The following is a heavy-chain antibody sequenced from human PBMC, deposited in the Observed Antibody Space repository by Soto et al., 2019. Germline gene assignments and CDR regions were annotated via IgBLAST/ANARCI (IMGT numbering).Heavy chain of an antibody. D-gene: IGHD3-16*01. J-gene: IGHJ6*02. CDR1: GFTFSNYA. V-gene: IGHV3-23*01. CDR3: AKGGTSHIYGIDV. CDR2: IGGIGQYT. Sequence: PGGSLRLSCAASGFTFSNYAMNRVRQAPGKGLEWVSIIGGIGQYTFYADSVKGRFTFSRDNSKNTMYLEMNNLRAEDTAIYFCAKGGTSHIYGIDVWVPGTTVTVSS.